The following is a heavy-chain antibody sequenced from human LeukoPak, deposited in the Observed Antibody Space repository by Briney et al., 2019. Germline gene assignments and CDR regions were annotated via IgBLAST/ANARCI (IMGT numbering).Heavy chain of an antibody. J-gene: IGHJ5*02. Sequence: ASVKVSCKASGYTFTSYDINWVRQATGQGLEWMGWMNPNSGNTGYAQKFQGRVTMTRNTSISTAYMELSSLRSEDTAVYYCARGKVLRFLEYLDDTPNWFDPWGQGTLVTVSS. CDR1: GYTFTSYD. CDR3: ARGKVLRFLEYLDDTPNWFDP. V-gene: IGHV1-8*01. D-gene: IGHD3-3*01. CDR2: MNPNSGNT.